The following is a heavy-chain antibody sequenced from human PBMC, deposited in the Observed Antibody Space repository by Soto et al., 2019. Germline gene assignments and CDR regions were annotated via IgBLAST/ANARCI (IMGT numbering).Heavy chain of an antibody. D-gene: IGHD3-10*01. CDR1: GDTFTFYS. CDR2: INPILSMS. J-gene: IGHJ4*02. CDR3: ASSYGSGYRAFDY. V-gene: IGHV1-69*02. Sequence: QVQLVQSGAEVKKPGSSVRVSCKASGDTFTFYSINWVRQAPGLGLEWMGRINPILSMSNYAQRFQGRVTMPEDKSKSTAYRELSSLRSEDTAMYYCASSYGSGYRAFDYWGQGALVTVSS.